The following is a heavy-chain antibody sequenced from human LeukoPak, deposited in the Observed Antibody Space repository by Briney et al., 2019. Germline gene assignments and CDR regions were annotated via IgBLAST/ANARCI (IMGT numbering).Heavy chain of an antibody. CDR2: IYHSGST. D-gene: IGHD3-3*01. Sequence: SETLSLTCTVSGYSISSGYYWGWIRQPPGKGLEWIGSIYHSGSTYYNPSLRSRVTISVDTSKNQFSLKLSSVTAADTAVYYCARDISDFWSGYNWFDPWGQGTLVTVSS. V-gene: IGHV4-38-2*02. CDR1: GYSISSGYY. CDR3: ARDISDFWSGYNWFDP. J-gene: IGHJ5*02.